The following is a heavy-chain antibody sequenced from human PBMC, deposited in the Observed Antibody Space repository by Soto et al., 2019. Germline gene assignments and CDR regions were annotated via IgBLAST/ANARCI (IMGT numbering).Heavy chain of an antibody. CDR2: IYYSGST. CDR1: GGTISSWY. J-gene: IGHJ4*02. CDR3: ARRIVVVINSGYYFDY. D-gene: IGHD3-22*01. V-gene: IGHV4-59*12. Sequence: PSETLSLTCTVSGGTISSWYWSWIRQPPGKGLEWIGYIYYSGSTNYNPSLKSRVTISGDTSKKQFSLKLSSVTAADTAVYYCARRIVVVINSGYYFDYWGQGTPVTVSS.